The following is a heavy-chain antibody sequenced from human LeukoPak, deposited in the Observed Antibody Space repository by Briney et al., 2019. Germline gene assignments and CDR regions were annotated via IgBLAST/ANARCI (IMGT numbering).Heavy chain of an antibody. D-gene: IGHD6-13*01. Sequence: GGSLRLSCAASGFTFDDYAMHWVRQAPGKGLEWVSGISWNSGSIGYADSVKGRFTISRDNAENSLYLQMNSLRAEDTALYYCAKEFTGYSPTWGQGTLVTASS. V-gene: IGHV3-9*01. CDR2: ISWNSGSI. CDR1: GFTFDDYA. J-gene: IGHJ5*02. CDR3: AKEFTGYSPT.